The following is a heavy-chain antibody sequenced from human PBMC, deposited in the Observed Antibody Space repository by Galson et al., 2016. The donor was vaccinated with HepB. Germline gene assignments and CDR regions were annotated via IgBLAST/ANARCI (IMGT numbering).Heavy chain of an antibody. CDR1: GFAPSGYW. D-gene: IGHD3-10*01. V-gene: IGHV3-74*01. CDR3: AVDPRGY. J-gene: IGHJ4*02. CDR2: INSDGSST. Sequence: SLRLSCAASGFAPSGYWMHWVRQAPGQGLVWVSHINSDGSSTTYADSVKGRFTISRDNAKNTLDLQMNSLRAEDTAVYYCAVDPRGYWGQGTLVTVSS.